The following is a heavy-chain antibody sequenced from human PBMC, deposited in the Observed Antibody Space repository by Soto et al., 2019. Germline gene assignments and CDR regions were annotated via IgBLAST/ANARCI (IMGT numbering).Heavy chain of an antibody. J-gene: IGHJ4*02. V-gene: IGHV3-23*01. CDR1: GFTFSSYS. CDR2: ISGSGEVT. Sequence: PGGSLRLSCSGSGFTFSSYSISWVRQAPGKGLEWVSVISGSGEVTHYGDSVRGRFTIYRDTSKNTLYLQMNSLRAEDTAVYYCAKNRKITAGYIDYWGQGTLVPVSS. D-gene: IGHD3-16*01. CDR3: AKNRKITAGYIDY.